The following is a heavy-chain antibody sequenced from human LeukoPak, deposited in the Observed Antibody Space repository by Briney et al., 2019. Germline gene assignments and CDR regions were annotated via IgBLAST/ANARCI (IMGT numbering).Heavy chain of an antibody. V-gene: IGHV3-23*01. J-gene: IGHJ5*02. CDR3: PKPPPLIPLLLCFGHPTCFAP. D-gene: IGHD3-10*01. CDR2: ISGSGGST. CDR1: GFTFSSYA. Sequence: GGSLRLSCAASGFTFSSYAMSWVRQAPGKGLEWVSAISGSGGSTYYADSVKGRFTISRDNSKNTLYLQMNRLRGEDTAVYYCPKPPPLIPLLLCFGHPTCFAPGGQGTLVPVS.